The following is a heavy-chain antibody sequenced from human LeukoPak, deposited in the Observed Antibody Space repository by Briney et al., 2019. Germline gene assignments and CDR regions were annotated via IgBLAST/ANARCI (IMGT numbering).Heavy chain of an antibody. CDR2: IYYSGST. V-gene: IGHV4-59*08. CDR3: ARRGSDWFDP. D-gene: IGHD3-10*01. J-gene: IGHJ5*02. Sequence: SETLSLTCTVSGGSISSYYWSWLRQPPGKGLEWIGYIYYSGSTNYNPSLKGRVTISVDTSKNQFSLKLSSVTAADTAVYYCARRGSDWFDPWGQGTLVTVSS. CDR1: GGSISSYY.